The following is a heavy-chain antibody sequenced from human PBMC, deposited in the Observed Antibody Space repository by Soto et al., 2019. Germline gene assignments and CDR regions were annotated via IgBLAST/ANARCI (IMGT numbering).Heavy chain of an antibody. CDR2: IYPGNSDT. Sequence: GESLKISCKGCGYSFTSYWIGWVRQMPGKGLEWMGIIYPGNSDTRYSPSFQGQVTISADKSISTAYLQWSSLKASDTAMYYCAASLYGDENYFDYWGQGTLVTVSS. D-gene: IGHD4-17*01. CDR1: GYSFTSYW. CDR3: AASLYGDENYFDY. V-gene: IGHV5-51*01. J-gene: IGHJ4*02.